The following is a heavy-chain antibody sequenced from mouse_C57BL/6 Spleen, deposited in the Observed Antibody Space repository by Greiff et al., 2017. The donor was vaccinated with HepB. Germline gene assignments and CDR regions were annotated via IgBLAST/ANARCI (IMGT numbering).Heavy chain of an antibody. CDR3: ASTHYYGSSYLHYYAMDY. V-gene: IGHV5-17*01. Sequence: EVKLVESGGGLVKPGGSLKLSCAASGFTFSDYGMHWVRQAPEKGLEWVAYISSGSSTIYYADTVKGRFTISRDNAKNTLFLQMTSLRSEDTSMYYCASTHYYGSSYLHYYAMDYWGQGTSVTVSS. CDR1: GFTFSDYG. D-gene: IGHD1-1*01. CDR2: ISSGSSTI. J-gene: IGHJ4*01.